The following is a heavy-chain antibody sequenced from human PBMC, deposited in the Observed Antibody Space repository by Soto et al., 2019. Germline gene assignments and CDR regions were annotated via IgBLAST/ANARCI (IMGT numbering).Heavy chain of an antibody. CDR3: VRDRRIYYSDPHDEFIASDYEV. V-gene: IGHV1-69*01. D-gene: IGHD3-22*01. Sequence: QVQLIQSEAEVKKPGSSVRVSCTASGGIFGSHGFSWVRQAPGQRLECVGGFIPIFRTLTYTEKFQDRVRIAADESTNPVYLDMSSLTYEDTAVYYCVRDRRIYYSDPHDEFIASDYEVWGQGTMVSVSS. J-gene: IGHJ3*01. CDR1: GGIFGSHG. CDR2: FIPIFRTL.